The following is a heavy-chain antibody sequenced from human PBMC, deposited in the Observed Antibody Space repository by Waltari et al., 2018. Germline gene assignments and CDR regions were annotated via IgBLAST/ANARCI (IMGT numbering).Heavy chain of an antibody. CDR1: GGTFSSYA. Sequence: QLVQSGAEVKKPGSSVKVSCKASGGTFSSYAISWVRQAPGQGLEWMGGIIPIFGTANYAQKFQGRVTITADESTSTAYMELSSLRSDDTAVYYCARDESSWTPYYMDVWGKGTTVTVSS. CDR2: IIPIFGTA. J-gene: IGHJ6*03. D-gene: IGHD6-13*01. CDR3: ARDESSWTPYYMDV. V-gene: IGHV1-69*13.